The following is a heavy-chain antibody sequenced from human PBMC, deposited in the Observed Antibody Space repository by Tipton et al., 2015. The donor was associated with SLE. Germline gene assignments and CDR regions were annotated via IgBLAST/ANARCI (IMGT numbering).Heavy chain of an antibody. CDR1: GGSINSVGYY. CDR3: ARVKSIFGVVIIDY. CDR2: IYTSGST. Sequence: TLSLTCTVSGGSINSVGYYWSWIRQPAGKGLDWIGRIYTSGSTNYNPSLKSRVTISVDTSKNQFSLKLSSVTAADTAVYYCARVKSIFGVVIIDYWGQGTLVTVSS. D-gene: IGHD3-3*01. V-gene: IGHV4-61*02. J-gene: IGHJ4*02.